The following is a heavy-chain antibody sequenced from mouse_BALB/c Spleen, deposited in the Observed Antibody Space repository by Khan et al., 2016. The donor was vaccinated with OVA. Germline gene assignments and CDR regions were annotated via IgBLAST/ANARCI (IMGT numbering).Heavy chain of an antibody. CDR2: IWAGGST. J-gene: IGHJ4*01. CDR1: GFSLTKYG. Sequence: QVQLKESGPGLVAPSQSLSVTCTVSGFSLTKYGVHWVRQPPGKGLEWLGVIWAGGSTNYNSALMSRLSIRKDNSRNQVFLKLNGLQTDDTARYYCVRETAYDGSYEAMDYWGQGTSVTVSS. D-gene: IGHD2-10*01. V-gene: IGHV2-9*02. CDR3: VRETAYDGSYEAMDY.